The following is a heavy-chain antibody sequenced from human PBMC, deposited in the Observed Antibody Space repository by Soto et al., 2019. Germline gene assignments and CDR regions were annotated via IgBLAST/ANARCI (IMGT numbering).Heavy chain of an antibody. CDR3: ATDPAASPRGASDT. V-gene: IGHV3-23*01. CDR2: ISGSGGST. CDR1: GFTFSSYA. J-gene: IGHJ3*02. D-gene: IGHD6-13*01. Sequence: EVQLLESGGGLVKPGGSLRLSCAASGFTFSSYAMSWVRQAPGKGLEWVSAISGSGGSTDYAESVKGRFTISRDNSMDTVYLPMTSLRAEDTAVLYCATDPAASPRGASDTWGQGTLVTVSS.